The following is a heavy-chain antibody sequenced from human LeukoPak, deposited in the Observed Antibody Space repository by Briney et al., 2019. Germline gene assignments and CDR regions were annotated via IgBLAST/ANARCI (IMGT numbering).Heavy chain of an antibody. V-gene: IGHV4-30-4*01. CDR1: GGSISSGDYY. Sequence: SETLSLTCTVSGGSISSGDYYWSWIRQPPGKGLEWIGCIYYSGSTYYNPSLKSRVTISVDTSKNQFSLKLSSVTAADTAVYYCARADSGSWDYWGQGTLVTVSS. D-gene: IGHD1-26*01. CDR3: ARADSGSWDY. J-gene: IGHJ4*02. CDR2: IYYSGST.